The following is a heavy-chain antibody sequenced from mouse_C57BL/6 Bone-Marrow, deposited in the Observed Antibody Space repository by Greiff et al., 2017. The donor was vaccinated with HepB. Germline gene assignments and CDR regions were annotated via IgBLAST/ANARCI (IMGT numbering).Heavy chain of an antibody. CDR3: ARPRAYGSSYGYFDV. V-gene: IGHV5-15*01. Sequence: EVMLVESGGGLVQPGGSLKLSCAASGFTFSDYGMAWVRQAPRKGPEWVAFISNLAYSIYYADTVTGRFTISRENAKNTLYLEMSSRRSEDTAMYYCARPRAYGSSYGYFDVWGTGTTVTVAS. D-gene: IGHD1-1*01. CDR2: ISNLAYSI. J-gene: IGHJ1*03. CDR1: GFTFSDYG.